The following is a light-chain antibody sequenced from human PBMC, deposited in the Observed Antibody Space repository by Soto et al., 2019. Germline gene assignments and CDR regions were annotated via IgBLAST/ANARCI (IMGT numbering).Light chain of an antibody. CDR1: RNIHTN. V-gene: IGKV1-39*01. J-gene: IGKJ2*01. CDR3: QQSYSTPYT. Sequence: DIQLTQSPSSLSASVGDRVTITCRTSRNIHTNLNWYQQNPGKAPKLLIYAASRLQSGVPSRFSGSGSGTDFTLTISSLQPEDFATYHCQQSYSTPYTFGQGAKLDI. CDR2: AAS.